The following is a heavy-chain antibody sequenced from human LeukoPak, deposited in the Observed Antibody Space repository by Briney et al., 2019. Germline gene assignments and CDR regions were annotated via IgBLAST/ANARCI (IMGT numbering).Heavy chain of an antibody. CDR2: MNPNSGNT. V-gene: IGHV1-8*01. Sequence: GASVTVSCKASGYTFTSYDINWVRQATGQGLEWMGWMNPNSGNTGYAQKFQGRVTMTRNTSISTAYMELSSLRSEDTAVYYCARGPNYYDFWSGYWKYYYYYGMDVWGQGTTVTVSS. J-gene: IGHJ6*02. CDR3: ARGPNYYDFWSGYWKYYYYYGMDV. CDR1: GYTFTSYD. D-gene: IGHD3-3*01.